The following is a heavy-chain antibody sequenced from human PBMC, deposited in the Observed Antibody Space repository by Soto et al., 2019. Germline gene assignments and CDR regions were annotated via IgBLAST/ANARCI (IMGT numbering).Heavy chain of an antibody. V-gene: IGHV4-39*01. D-gene: IGHD6-13*01. J-gene: IGHJ4*02. CDR3: ACSSWSPRYFDY. CDR2: IYYSGST. Sequence: SETLSLTCTVSGGSISSSSYYWGWIRQPPGKGLEWIGTIYYSGSTYDNPSLKSRVTISVDTSKNQFSLKLSSVTAADTAVYYCACSSWSPRYFDYWGQGTLVTVSS. CDR1: GGSISSSSYY.